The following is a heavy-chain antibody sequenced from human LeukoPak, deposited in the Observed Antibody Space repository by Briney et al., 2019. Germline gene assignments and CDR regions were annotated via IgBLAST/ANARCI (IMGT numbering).Heavy chain of an antibody. CDR2: ISAYNGNT. CDR3: ARVLGFRPDTLKGSDY. J-gene: IGHJ4*02. Sequence: ASVRVSCKASGYTFTSYGISWVRQAPGQGLEWMGWISAYNGNTNYAQRLQGRVTMTTDRSTSTAHMEVRGLRSDDTAVYYCARVLGFRPDTLKGSDYWGQGTLVTVSS. V-gene: IGHV1-18*01. CDR1: GYTFTSYG.